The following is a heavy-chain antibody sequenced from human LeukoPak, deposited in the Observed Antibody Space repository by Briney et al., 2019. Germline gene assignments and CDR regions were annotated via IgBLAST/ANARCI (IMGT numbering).Heavy chain of an antibody. CDR3: ARDKVLWFGELSRILVD. Sequence: PGGSLRLSCAASGFTFSSYGMHWVRQAPGKGLEWVAVIWYDGSNKYYADSVKGRFTISRDNSKNTPYLQMNSLRAEDTAVYYCARDKVLWFGELSRILVDWGQGTLVTVSS. CDR1: GFTFSSYG. CDR2: IWYDGSNK. D-gene: IGHD3-10*01. J-gene: IGHJ4*02. V-gene: IGHV3-33*01.